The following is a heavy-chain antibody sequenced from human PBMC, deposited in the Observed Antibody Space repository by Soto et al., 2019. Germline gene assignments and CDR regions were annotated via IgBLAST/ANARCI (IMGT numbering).Heavy chain of an antibody. J-gene: IGHJ4*02. Sequence: SETLSLTCTVSGGSISSSSYYWGWIRQPPGKGLEWIGSIYYSGSTYYNPSLKSRVTISVDTSKNQFSLKLSSVTAADTAVYYCARARRPYYFDYWGRGTLVTVSS. V-gene: IGHV4-39*01. CDR2: IYYSGST. CDR3: ARARRPYYFDY. CDR1: GGSISSSSYY.